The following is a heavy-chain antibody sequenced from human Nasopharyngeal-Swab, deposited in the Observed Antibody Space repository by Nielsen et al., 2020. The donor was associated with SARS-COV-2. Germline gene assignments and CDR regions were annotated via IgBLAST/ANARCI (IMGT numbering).Heavy chain of an antibody. J-gene: IGHJ3*02. D-gene: IGHD3-22*01. CDR2: TGTAGDT. CDR3: ARVNYDSSGGDAFDI. CDR1: GFTFSSYD. Sequence: GGSLRLSCAASGFTFSSYDMHWVRQATGKGLEWVSATGTAGDTYYPGSVKGRFTISRENAKNSLYLQMNSLRAGDTAVYYCARVNYDSSGGDAFDIWGQGTMVTVSS. V-gene: IGHV3-13*01.